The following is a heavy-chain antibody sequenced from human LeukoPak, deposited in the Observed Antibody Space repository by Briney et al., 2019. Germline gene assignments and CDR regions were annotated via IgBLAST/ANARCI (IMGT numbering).Heavy chain of an antibody. Sequence: ASVKVSCKASGYTFTSYGISWVRQAPGQGLEWMGRISAYNGNTNYAQKLQGRVTMTTDTSTSTAYMELRSLRSDDTAVYYCARGRKTITFGGVIVIPLYWGQGTLVTVSS. D-gene: IGHD3-16*02. J-gene: IGHJ4*02. CDR1: GYTFTSYG. CDR3: ARGRKTITFGGVIVIPLY. CDR2: ISAYNGNT. V-gene: IGHV1-18*01.